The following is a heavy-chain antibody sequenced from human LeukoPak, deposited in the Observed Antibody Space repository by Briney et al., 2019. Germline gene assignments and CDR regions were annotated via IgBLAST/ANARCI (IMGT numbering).Heavy chain of an antibody. J-gene: IGHJ1*01. Sequence: SETLPLTCTVSGGFISSYYWSWIRQPPGKGLEWIGYIYSTGSTNYNPSLKSRVTISVDTSKNQFSLKLSSVTAADTAVYYCASGYYEYFQHWGQGTLVTVPS. D-gene: IGHD2-15*01. CDR1: GGFISSYY. V-gene: IGHV4-59*01. CDR3: ASGYYEYFQH. CDR2: IYSTGST.